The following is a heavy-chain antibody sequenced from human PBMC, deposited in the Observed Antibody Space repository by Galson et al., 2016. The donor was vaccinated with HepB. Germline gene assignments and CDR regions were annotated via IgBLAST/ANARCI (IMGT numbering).Heavy chain of an antibody. D-gene: IGHD6-19*01. CDR1: GGTFRTYG. Sequence: SVKVSCKASGGTFRTYGINWVRQAPGQGLEWMGGIIPLFGTANYAQKFQGRVTITADESTTTVYMELSSLRSEDTAVYYCARGSEGSALAGTGYFDLWGRGTLVTVAA. V-gene: IGHV1-69*13. CDR3: ARGSEGSALAGTGYFDL. CDR2: IIPLFGTA. J-gene: IGHJ2*01.